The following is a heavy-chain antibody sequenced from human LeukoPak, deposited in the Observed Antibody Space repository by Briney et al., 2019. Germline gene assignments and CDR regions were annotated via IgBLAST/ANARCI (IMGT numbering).Heavy chain of an antibody. Sequence: SETLSLTCTVSGGSISSYYWSWIRQPPGKGLEWIGYIYYSGSTNYNPSLKSRVTISVDTSKNQFSLKLRSVTAADTAVYYCARRRGATLSYYYMDVWGKGTTVTVSS. J-gene: IGHJ6*03. CDR3: ARRRGATLSYYYMDV. CDR2: IYYSGST. D-gene: IGHD2-15*01. V-gene: IGHV4-59*01. CDR1: GGSISSYY.